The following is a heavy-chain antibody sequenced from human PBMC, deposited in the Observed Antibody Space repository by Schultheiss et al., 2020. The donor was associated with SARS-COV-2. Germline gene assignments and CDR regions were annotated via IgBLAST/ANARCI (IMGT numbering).Heavy chain of an antibody. D-gene: IGHD6-13*01. J-gene: IGHJ5*02. CDR2: IYPGESDT. V-gene: IGHV5-51*01. CDR1: GYSFSSYW. CDR3: ARHGKRASSSWYVWFDP. Sequence: GESLKISCKGSGYSFSSYWLGWVRQMPGKGLEWMGIIYPGESDTRYSPSFQGQVTISADKSISTAYLQWRSLRASDTAIYYCARHGKRASSSWYVWFDPWGQGTLVTVSS.